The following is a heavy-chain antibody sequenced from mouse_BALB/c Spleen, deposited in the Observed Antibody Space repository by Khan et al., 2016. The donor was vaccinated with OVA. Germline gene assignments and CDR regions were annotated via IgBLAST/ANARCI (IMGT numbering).Heavy chain of an antibody. J-gene: IGHJ4*01. Sequence: QIQLVQSGPELKKPGETVRISCKASGYTFTTAGIQWVQKMPGKGLKWIGWINTHSGVPKYAEDFKGRFAFSLEISVNTAYFQLMNLKNEDKATYVCARGGAAYNINAGGAMESWGQGTSVTVSS. D-gene: IGHD2-12*01. CDR2: INTHSGVP. CDR3: ARGGAAYNINAGGAMES. CDR1: GYTFTTAG. V-gene: IGHV9-4*02.